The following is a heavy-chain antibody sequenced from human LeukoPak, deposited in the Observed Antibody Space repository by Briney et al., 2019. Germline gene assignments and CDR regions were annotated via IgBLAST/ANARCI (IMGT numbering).Heavy chain of an antibody. J-gene: IGHJ6*03. Sequence: ASVKVSCKVSGYTLTELSMHWVRQAPGKELEWMGGFDPEDGETIYAQKFQGRVTMTEDTSTDTAYMELSSLRSEDTAVYYCATHIAARPSYYCYYYMDVWGKGTTVTVSS. D-gene: IGHD6-6*01. CDR3: ATHIAARPSYYCYYYMDV. V-gene: IGHV1-24*01. CDR1: GYTLTELS. CDR2: FDPEDGET.